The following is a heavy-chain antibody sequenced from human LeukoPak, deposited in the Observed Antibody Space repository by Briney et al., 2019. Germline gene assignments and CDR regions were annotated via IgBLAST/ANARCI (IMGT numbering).Heavy chain of an antibody. CDR2: INPNSGGT. Sequence: ASVKVSCKASGYTFTGYYMHWVRQAPGQGLEWMGWINPNSGGTNYAQKFQGRVTMTRDTSISTAHMELSRLRSEDTAVYYCARAHPIYFDWLQGWFDPWGQGTLVTVSS. D-gene: IGHD3-9*01. CDR3: ARAHPIYFDWLQGWFDP. CDR1: GYTFTGYY. V-gene: IGHV1-2*02. J-gene: IGHJ5*02.